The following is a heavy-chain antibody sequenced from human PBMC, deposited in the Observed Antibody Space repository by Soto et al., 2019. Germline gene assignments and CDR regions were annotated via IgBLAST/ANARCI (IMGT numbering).Heavy chain of an antibody. Sequence: QVQLVESGGGVVQPGRSLRLSCAASGFTFSSYGMHWVRQAPGKGLEWVAVISYDGSNKYYADSVKGRFTISRDNSKNTLYLQMNSLRAEDTAVYYCAKDRLERSVFDYWGQGTLVTVSS. CDR3: AKDRLERSVFDY. D-gene: IGHD3-3*01. CDR1: GFTFSSYG. CDR2: ISYDGSNK. J-gene: IGHJ4*02. V-gene: IGHV3-30*18.